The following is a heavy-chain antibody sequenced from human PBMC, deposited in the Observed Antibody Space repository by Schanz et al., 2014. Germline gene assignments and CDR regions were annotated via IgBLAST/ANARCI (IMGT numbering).Heavy chain of an antibody. CDR1: GFTFSSYA. CDR3: ARGGPAYDFDD. D-gene: IGHD2-21*01. Sequence: VQLVESGGGLVKPGGFLRLSCAASGFTFSSYALHWVRQAPGKGLEWVAFVPFDGSQKFYADSVKGRFTISRDNSKNTVYIQMNSLRAEDTAVYYCARGGPAYDFDDWGHGTLVTVSS. CDR2: VPFDGSQK. V-gene: IGHV3-30*14. J-gene: IGHJ4*01.